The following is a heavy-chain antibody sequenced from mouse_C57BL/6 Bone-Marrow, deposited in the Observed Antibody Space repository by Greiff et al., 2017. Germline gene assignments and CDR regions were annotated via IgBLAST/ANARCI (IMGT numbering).Heavy chain of an antibody. CDR1: GYTFTGYW. V-gene: IGHV1-9*01. CDR3: SRFAILWLRPYYFGY. CDR2: ILPGGGST. D-gene: IGHD2-2*01. J-gene: IGHJ2*01. Sequence: VQLQQSGAELMKPGASVKLSCKATGYTFTGYWIEWVKQRPGNGLEWIGEILPGGGSTNYNEKFKGKATFTADTSSNTAYMQLSSLTPEDSAIYYCSRFAILWLRPYYFGYWGQGTTLTVSS.